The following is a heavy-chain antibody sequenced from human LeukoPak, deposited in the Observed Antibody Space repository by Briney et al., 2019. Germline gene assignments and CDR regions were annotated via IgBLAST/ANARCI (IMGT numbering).Heavy chain of an antibody. V-gene: IGHV1-69*13. Sequence: SVKVSCKASGGTFSSYAISWVRQAPGQGLEWMGGIIPIFGTANYAQKFQGRVTVTADGSTSTAYMELSSLRSEDTAVYYCASSRDNWRVFDYWGQGTLVTVSS. CDR3: ASSRDNWRVFDY. D-gene: IGHD1-1*01. J-gene: IGHJ4*02. CDR2: IIPIFGTA. CDR1: GGTFSSYA.